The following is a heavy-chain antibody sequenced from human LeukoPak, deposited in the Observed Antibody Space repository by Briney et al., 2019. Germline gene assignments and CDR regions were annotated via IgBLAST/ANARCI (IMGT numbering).Heavy chain of an antibody. CDR2: ISGGSDAI. CDR1: GFTFSDYS. Sequence: GGSLRLSCAASGFTFSDYSMNWVRQAPGKGLEWVAAISGGSDAIYYADSVKGRFTISRDNAKKSLYLQMNSLRAEDTAVYYCARVITSLNNWFDPWGQGTLVTVSS. CDR3: ARVITSLNNWFDP. J-gene: IGHJ5*02. V-gene: IGHV3-21*01. D-gene: IGHD3-10*01.